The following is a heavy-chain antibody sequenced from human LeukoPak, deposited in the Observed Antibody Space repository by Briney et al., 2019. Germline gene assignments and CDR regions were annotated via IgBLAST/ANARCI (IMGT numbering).Heavy chain of an antibody. CDR2: TRDKANSYTT. V-gene: IGHV3-72*01. CDR1: GFTVSDHY. Sequence: HSGGSLRLSCAASGFTVSDHYMDWVRQAPGKGLEWVGRTRDKANSYTTEYAASVRGRFTISRDDSKNSLYLQMNSPKTEDTAVYYCARVTRGSGSYFDCWGQGTLVTVSS. CDR3: ARVTRGSGSYFDC. J-gene: IGHJ4*02. D-gene: IGHD3-22*01.